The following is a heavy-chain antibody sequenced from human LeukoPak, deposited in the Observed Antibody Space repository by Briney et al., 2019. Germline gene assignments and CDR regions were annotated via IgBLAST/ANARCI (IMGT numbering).Heavy chain of an antibody. CDR3: ARDCSSGYYVDY. V-gene: IGHV3-74*01. Sequence: GGSLRLSCAASGFTFSSYWMHWVRQAPGKGLVWVSRINSDGSSTSYADSVKGRFTISRDNAKNTLYPQMNSLRAEDTAVYYCARDCSSGYYVDYWGQGTLVTVSS. CDR2: INSDGSST. J-gene: IGHJ4*02. CDR1: GFTFSSYW. D-gene: IGHD3-22*01.